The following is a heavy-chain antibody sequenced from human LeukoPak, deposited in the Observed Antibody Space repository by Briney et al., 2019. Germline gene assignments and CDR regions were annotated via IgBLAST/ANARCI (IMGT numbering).Heavy chain of an antibody. CDR1: GFTFTSYG. CDR2: ISAYNGNT. V-gene: IGHV1-18*01. Sequence: ASVKVSCKASGFTFTSYGISWVRQAHGQGLEWMGWISAYNGNTNYAQKLQGRVTMTTDTSTSTAYMELRSLRPDDTAVYYCARDSGSYYYFDYWGQGTLVTVSS. J-gene: IGHJ4*02. D-gene: IGHD1-26*01. CDR3: ARDSGSYYYFDY.